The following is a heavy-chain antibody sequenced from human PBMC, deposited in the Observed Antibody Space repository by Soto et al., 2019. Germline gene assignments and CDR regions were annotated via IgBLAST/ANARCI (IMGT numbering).Heavy chain of an antibody. J-gene: IGHJ4*02. D-gene: IGHD3-9*01. Sequence: PGGSLILSCAASGFTFRSYSMNWVRQAPGKGLEWVSFSSSSSYIYYADSVKGRFTISRDNAKNSLYLQMNSLRAEDTAVYYCAREFLYYDILTGYSQNPYYFDYWGQGTLVTVSS. V-gene: IGHV3-21*01. CDR1: GFTFRSYS. CDR3: AREFLYYDILTGYSQNPYYFDY. CDR2: SSSSSYI.